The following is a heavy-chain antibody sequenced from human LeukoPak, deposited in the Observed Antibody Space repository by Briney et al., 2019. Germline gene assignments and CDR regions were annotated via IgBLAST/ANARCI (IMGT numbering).Heavy chain of an antibody. D-gene: IGHD2-2*01. CDR3: ARPPGDIVVVPAAPDY. J-gene: IGHJ4*02. V-gene: IGHV5-51*01. Sequence: GESLKISCKGSGYSFTSYWIGWVSQMPGKGLEWMGIIYPGDSDTRYSPSFQGQVTISADKSISTAYLQWSSLKASDTAMYYCARPPGDIVVVPAAPDYWGQGTLVTVSS. CDR1: GYSFTSYW. CDR2: IYPGDSDT.